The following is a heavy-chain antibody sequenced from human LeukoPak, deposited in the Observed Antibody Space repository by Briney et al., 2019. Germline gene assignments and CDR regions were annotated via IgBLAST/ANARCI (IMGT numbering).Heavy chain of an antibody. CDR1: GFTFSSYD. J-gene: IGHJ4*02. CDR3: AKDLGSTGYSYVNNQESGEY. Sequence: GGSLRLSCAASGFTFSSYDMTWVRQAAGKGLEWVSGITGGGGSTYYADSVKGRFTISRDNSKNTLYLQMNSLRAEDTAVYYCAKDLGSTGYSYVNNQESGEYWGQGTLVTVSS. CDR2: ITGGGGST. D-gene: IGHD3-22*01. V-gene: IGHV3-23*01.